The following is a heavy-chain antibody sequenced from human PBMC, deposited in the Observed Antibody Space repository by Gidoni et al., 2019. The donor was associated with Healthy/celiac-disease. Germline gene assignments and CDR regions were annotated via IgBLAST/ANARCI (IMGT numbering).Heavy chain of an antibody. D-gene: IGHD4-17*01. CDR1: GYTVTSYG. V-gene: IGHV1-18*04. CDR3: AAHSHTVTHYFYY. Sequence: QVQLVQAGAEVKKPGASGKVSCKASGYTVTSYGIVWVRQAPGQGLEWMGWVSAYNGNTNYAQKLQGRVTMTTDTSTRTAYMELRSLRSDDTAVYYCAAHSHTVTHYFYYWGQGTLVTVAS. J-gene: IGHJ4*02. CDR2: VSAYNGNT.